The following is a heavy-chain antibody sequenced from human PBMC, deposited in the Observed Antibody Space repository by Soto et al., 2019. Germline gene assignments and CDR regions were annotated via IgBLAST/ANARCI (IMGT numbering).Heavy chain of an antibody. CDR3: AGYCSGGSCYSHSYFYYYYGMDV. CDR1: GFTFSSYA. J-gene: IGHJ6*01. Sequence: QVQLVESGGGVVQPGRSLRLSCAASGFTFSSYAMHWVRQAPGKGLEWVAVISYDGSNKYYADSVKGRFTISRDNSKNTLYLQMNSLRAEDTAVYYCAGYCSGGSCYSHSYFYYYYGMDVW. D-gene: IGHD2-15*01. V-gene: IGHV3-30-3*01. CDR2: ISYDGSNK.